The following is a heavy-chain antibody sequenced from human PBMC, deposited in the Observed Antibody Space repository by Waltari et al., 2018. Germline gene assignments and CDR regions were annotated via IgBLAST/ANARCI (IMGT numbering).Heavy chain of an antibody. J-gene: IGHJ3*02. CDR2: IYPGGDT. D-gene: IGHD2-15*01. CDR1: GGSISRSAYY. V-gene: IGHV4-39*02. CDR3: ARRGDWLPLDAFDI. Sequence: QLQLQESGPGLVKSSETLSLTCTVSGGSISRSAYYWVWLRQPPGKELGWIGSIYPGGDTYYQSSLERRVRLSVDRSSNHFSMRLRSVTAADTAVYYCARRGDWLPLDAFDIWGQGTVVTVSS.